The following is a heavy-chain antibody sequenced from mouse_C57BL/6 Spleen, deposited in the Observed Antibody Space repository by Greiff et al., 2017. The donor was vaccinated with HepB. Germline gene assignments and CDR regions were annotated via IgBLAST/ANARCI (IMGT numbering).Heavy chain of an antibody. Sequence: EVQLQQSGPGMVKPSQSLSLTCTVTGYSITSGYDWHWIRHFPGNKLEWMGYISYSGSTNYNPSLKSRISITHDTSKNHFFLKLNSVTTEDTATYYCARSNYLYYYAMDYWGQGTSVTVSS. CDR3: ARSNYLYYYAMDY. J-gene: IGHJ4*01. CDR2: ISYSGST. V-gene: IGHV3-1*01. D-gene: IGHD2-5*01. CDR1: GYSITSGYD.